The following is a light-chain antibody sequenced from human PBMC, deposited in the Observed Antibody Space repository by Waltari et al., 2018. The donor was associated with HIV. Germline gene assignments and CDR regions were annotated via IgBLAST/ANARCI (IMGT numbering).Light chain of an antibody. CDR1: SGGIASNY. CDR2: EHK. CDR3: QSYVNNNGI. V-gene: IGLV6-57*03. J-gene: IGLJ2*01. Sequence: FMLTQPHSVSESPGKPVTISCTRNSGGIASNYVQWYQQRPGSAPTTVIYEHKQRRSGGSDQFSGSIDTTSSSASLTISGLKSEDEADYSCQSYVNNNGIFGGGTKLTVL.